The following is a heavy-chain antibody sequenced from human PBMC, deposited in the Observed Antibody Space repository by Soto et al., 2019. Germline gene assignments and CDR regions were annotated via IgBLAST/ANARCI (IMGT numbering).Heavy chain of an antibody. CDR3: ASGLGYCSSTSCYMRYCSGGSCYSTFDY. J-gene: IGHJ4*02. Sequence: PXGSLGLSCAASGFTFSSYAMHGVRQAPGKGLEWVAVMSYDGSNKYYADSVKGRFTISRDNSKNTLYLQMNSLRAEDTAVYYCASGLGYCSSTSCYMRYCSGGSCYSTFDYWGQGTLVTVSS. D-gene: IGHD2-2*02. CDR1: GFTFSSYA. V-gene: IGHV3-30-3*01. CDR2: MSYDGSNK.